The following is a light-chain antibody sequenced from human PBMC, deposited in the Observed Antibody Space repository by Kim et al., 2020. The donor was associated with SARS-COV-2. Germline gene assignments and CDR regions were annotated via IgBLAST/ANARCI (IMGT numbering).Light chain of an antibody. Sequence: DIQMTQSPSSLSASVGDRVTITCRASQRISTFLNWYQQKPGRAPNLLIYAASSLQSGVPSRFSGSGSGTDFTLTISDLQPEDFATYYCQQTFSSPPTFGRGTKVE. CDR3: QQTFSSPPT. J-gene: IGKJ1*01. V-gene: IGKV1-39*01. CDR2: AAS. CDR1: QRISTF.